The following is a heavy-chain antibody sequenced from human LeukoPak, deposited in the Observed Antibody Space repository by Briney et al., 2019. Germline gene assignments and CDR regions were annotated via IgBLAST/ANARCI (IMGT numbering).Heavy chain of an antibody. J-gene: IGHJ5*02. V-gene: IGHV1-8*01. CDR3: ARGKRGIAARPNWFDP. CDR2: MNPSSGNT. D-gene: IGHD6-6*01. Sequence: GASVKVSCKSSGYTFTSYDINRVRQATGQGLEWMGWMNPSSGNTGYAQKFQGRVTMTRNTSISTAYMELSSLRSEDTAVYYCARGKRGIAARPNWFDPWGQGTLVTVSS. CDR1: GYTFTSYD.